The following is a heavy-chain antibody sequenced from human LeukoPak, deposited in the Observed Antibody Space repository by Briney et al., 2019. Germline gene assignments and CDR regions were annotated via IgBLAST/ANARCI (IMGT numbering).Heavy chain of an antibody. CDR2: INPDTEDS. CDR3: TRGRFSSGWNLLGY. Sequence: ASVTVSCKASGFDFRDYFIHWVRQAPGEGLEWMGSINPDTEDSKIAQQFQGRVTMTRDTSMTTVYMDLSGLTSDDTAVYYRTRGRFSSGWNLLGYWGQGSLVIVSS. D-gene: IGHD6-19*01. V-gene: IGHV1-2*02. CDR1: GFDFRDYF. J-gene: IGHJ4*02.